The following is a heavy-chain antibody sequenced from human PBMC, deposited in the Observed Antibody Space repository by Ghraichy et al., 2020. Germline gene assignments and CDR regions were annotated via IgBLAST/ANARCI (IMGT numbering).Heavy chain of an antibody. J-gene: IGHJ6*03. D-gene: IGHD3-10*01. V-gene: IGHV4-59*08. CDR3: AGFGELDYYYYYMDV. Sequence: ESLNISCTVSGGSISSYYWSWIRQPPGKGLEWIGYIYYSGSTNYNPSLKSRVTISVDTSKNQFSLKLSSVTAADTAVYYCAGFGELDYYYYYMDVWGKGTTVTVSS. CDR2: IYYSGST. CDR1: GGSISSYY.